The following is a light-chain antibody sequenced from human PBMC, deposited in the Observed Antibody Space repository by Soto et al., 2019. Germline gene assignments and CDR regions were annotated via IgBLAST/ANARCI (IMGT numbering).Light chain of an antibody. V-gene: IGKV1-5*01. J-gene: IGKJ2*01. CDR2: DAS. CDR3: QRYNSDLYT. Sequence: DIQMTQSPSTLSASVGDRVTITCRASQSISSWLAWYQQKPGKAPKLLIYDASSLESGVPSRFSGSGSGTEFTLSIRSLQPDDFATYYCQRYNSDLYTFGQWTKLEIK. CDR1: QSISSW.